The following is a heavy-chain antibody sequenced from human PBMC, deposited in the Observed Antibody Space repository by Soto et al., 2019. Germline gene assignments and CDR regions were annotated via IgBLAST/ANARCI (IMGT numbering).Heavy chain of an antibody. CDR1: GYTFTSYD. CDR2: MNPNSGNT. Sequence: QVQLVQSGAEVKKPGASVKVSCKASGYTFTSYDINWVRQATGQGLEWMGWMNPNSGNTGYAKKFQGRVTMTRNTSITTAYMELGSLRSEDTAVYYCARRGYSSSWYYYYYYGMDVWGQGTTVTVSS. V-gene: IGHV1-8*01. D-gene: IGHD6-13*01. CDR3: ARRGYSSSWYYYYYYGMDV. J-gene: IGHJ6*02.